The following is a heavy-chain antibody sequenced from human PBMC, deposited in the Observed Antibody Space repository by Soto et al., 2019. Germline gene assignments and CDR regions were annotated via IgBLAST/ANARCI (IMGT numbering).Heavy chain of an antibody. CDR2: VSRGGSVQ. Sequence: GGSLRLSCAASGFTFTNYDIHWVRQAPDKGPEWVAVVSRGGSVQFYADSVKGRFTISRDNSRNTLFLQMNNLSPEDTAVYYCARDPLQGKPDIFDVWGQGTMVTVSS. V-gene: IGHV3-30*03. J-gene: IGHJ3*01. CDR3: ARDPLQGKPDIFDV. CDR1: GFTFTNYD. D-gene: IGHD3-9*01.